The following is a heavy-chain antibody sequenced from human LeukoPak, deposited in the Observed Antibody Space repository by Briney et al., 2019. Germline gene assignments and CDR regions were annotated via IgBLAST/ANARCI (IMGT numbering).Heavy chain of an antibody. CDR2: IQQDGSEK. CDR1: GHTFSSYW. CDR3: ASPHLDHIDLFHY. V-gene: IGHV3-7*01. D-gene: IGHD3-9*01. J-gene: IGHJ4*02. Sequence: GGSLRLSCAASGHTFSSYWLRCVSQPPGKGLEWVANIQQDGSEKNYVDSVKGRFTISRDNGKNSLYLQMNSLSAEDTAVYCCASPHLDHIDLFHYWGQGNLVTVSS.